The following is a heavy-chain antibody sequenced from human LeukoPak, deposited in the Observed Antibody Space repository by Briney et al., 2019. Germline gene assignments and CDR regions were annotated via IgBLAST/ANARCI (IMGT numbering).Heavy chain of an antibody. V-gene: IGHV4-59*01. CDR2: LFYNKDA. D-gene: IGHD4-17*01. Sequence: PSETLSLTCAVSGASMSHFHWNWFRQPPGKGLEWIGSLFYNKDAKYNPSVKSRVTMSIDTSKSQFSLRLTSVTAADTAVYYCAKGETVTTSPFDHWGQGLLVTVSS. J-gene: IGHJ4*02. CDR3: AKGETVTTSPFDH. CDR1: GASMSHFH.